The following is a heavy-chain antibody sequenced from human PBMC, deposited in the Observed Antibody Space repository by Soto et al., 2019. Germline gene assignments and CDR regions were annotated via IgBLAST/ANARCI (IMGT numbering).Heavy chain of an antibody. D-gene: IGHD6-19*01. CDR2: IWYDGSNK. J-gene: IGHJ4*02. V-gene: IGHV3-33*06. Sequence: QVQLVESGGGVVQPGRSLRLSCAASGFTFSSYGMHWVRQAPGKGLEWVAIIWYDGSNKYYADSVKGRFTISRDNSKNTLYLQMNSLRAEDTAVYYCAKDGARGYSSGWYYFDYWGQGTLVTVSS. CDR1: GFTFSSYG. CDR3: AKDGARGYSSGWYYFDY.